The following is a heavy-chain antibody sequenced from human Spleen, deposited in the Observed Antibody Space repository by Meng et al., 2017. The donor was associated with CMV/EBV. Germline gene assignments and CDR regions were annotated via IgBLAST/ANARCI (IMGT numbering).Heavy chain of an antibody. V-gene: IGHV1-46*01. CDR1: GYTFTSYY. Sequence: ASVKVSCKASGYTFTSYYMHWVRQAPGQGLEWMGIINPSGGSTSYAQKFQGRVTMTRDTSTSTVYMELSSLRSEDTAVYYCARPHRMGGVPAELDYWGQGTLVTVSS. D-gene: IGHD2-2*01. CDR2: INPSGGST. CDR3: ARPHRMGGVPAELDY. J-gene: IGHJ4*02.